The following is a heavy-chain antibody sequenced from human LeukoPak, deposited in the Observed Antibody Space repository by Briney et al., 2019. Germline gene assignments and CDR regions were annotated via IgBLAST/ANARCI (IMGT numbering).Heavy chain of an antibody. D-gene: IGHD3-16*01. J-gene: IGHJ4*02. CDR2: IYHSGST. Sequence: PSETLSLTCAVSGYSISSGYYWGWIRQPPGKGLEWIGSIYHSGSTYYNPSLKSQVTISVDTSKNQFSLKLSSVTAADTAVYYCARDASKGALDYWGQGTLVTVSS. CDR3: ARDASKGALDY. CDR1: GYSISSGYY. V-gene: IGHV4-38-2*02.